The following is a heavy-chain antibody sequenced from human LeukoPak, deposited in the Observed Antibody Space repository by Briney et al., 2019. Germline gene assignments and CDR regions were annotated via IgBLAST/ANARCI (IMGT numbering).Heavy chain of an antibody. D-gene: IGHD3-3*01. V-gene: IGHV3-7*01. J-gene: IGHJ6*02. CDR2: IKQDGSEK. CDR3: ARDVVSITIFGVAPYGMDV. Sequence: PGGSLRLSCAASGFTFSSYWMSWVRQSPGKGLEWVANIKQDGSEKYDVDSVKGRFTIYRANAKNSLYLQMNSLRAEDPAVYYCARDVVSITIFGVAPYGMDVWGQGTTVTVSS. CDR1: GFTFSSYW.